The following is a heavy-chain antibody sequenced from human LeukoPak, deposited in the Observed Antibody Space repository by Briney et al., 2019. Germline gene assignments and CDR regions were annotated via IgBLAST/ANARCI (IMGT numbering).Heavy chain of an antibody. J-gene: IGHJ3*02. CDR3: ARDEGQLEHAFDI. Sequence: RASETLSLTCTVSGGSISSSSYYWGWIRQPPGKGLEWIGSIYYSGSTYYNPSLKSRVTISVDTSKNQFSLKLSSVTAADTAVYYCARDEGQLEHAFDIWGQGTMVTVSS. CDR2: IYYSGST. D-gene: IGHD1-1*01. V-gene: IGHV4-39*07. CDR1: GGSISSSSYY.